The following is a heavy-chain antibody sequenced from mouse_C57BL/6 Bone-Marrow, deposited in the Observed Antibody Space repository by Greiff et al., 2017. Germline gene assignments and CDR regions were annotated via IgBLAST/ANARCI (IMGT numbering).Heavy chain of an antibody. V-gene: IGHV1-63*01. CDR1: GYTFTNYW. CDR2: IYPGGGCT. Sequence: VQLQQPGAELVRPGTSVKMSCKASGYTFTNYWIGWAKQRPGHGLEWIGDIYPGGGCTNYNEKFKGKATLTVDKSSSTAYMQFSSLTSEDSAIYSWARYDSYYTCWDFEAGGKGPTVTVSS. CDR3: ARYDSYYTCWDFEA. D-gene: IGHD2-4*01. J-gene: IGHJ1*03.